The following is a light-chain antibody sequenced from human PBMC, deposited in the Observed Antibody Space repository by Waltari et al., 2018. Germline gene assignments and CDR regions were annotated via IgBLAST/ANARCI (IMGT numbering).Light chain of an antibody. Sequence: SVLTQPPSVSGAPGQRVTISCTGSSSTIGTAYDVHWYQHLPGTAPKLLIYGNSHRPSRVPDRFSGSKSGTSASLAITGLQAEDEADYYCQSYDSSLSGYVFGTGTKVTVL. V-gene: IGLV1-40*01. CDR1: SSTIGTAYD. CDR2: GNS. J-gene: IGLJ1*01. CDR3: QSYDSSLSGYV.